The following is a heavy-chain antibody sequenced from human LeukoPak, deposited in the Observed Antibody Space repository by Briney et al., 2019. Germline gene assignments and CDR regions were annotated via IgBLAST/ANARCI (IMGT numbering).Heavy chain of an antibody. CDR2: ISGRGGST. CDR3: ANYGVVPLFDY. J-gene: IGHJ4*02. CDR1: GFTFSSHA. V-gene: IGHV3-23*01. D-gene: IGHD3-3*01. Sequence: GGSLRLSCAPSGFTFSSHAMSWVRQAPGEGLEWVSVISGRGGSTYYSDSVKGRFTISRDNSKSTLYLQMNSLRAEDTAVYYCANYGVVPLFDYWGQGTLVNVSS.